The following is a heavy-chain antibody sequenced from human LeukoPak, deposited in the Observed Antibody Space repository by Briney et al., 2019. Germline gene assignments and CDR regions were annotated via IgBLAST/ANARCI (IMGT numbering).Heavy chain of an antibody. V-gene: IGHV1-69*05. CDR3: ARVWRPRGYSYGGDWFDP. CDR2: IIPISGTA. CDR1: GGTFSSYA. D-gene: IGHD5-18*01. J-gene: IGHJ5*02. Sequence: SVKVSCMASGGTFSSYAISWVRQAPGQGLEWMGGIIPISGTANYAQKFQGRVTITTDESTSTAYMELSSLRSEDTAVYYCARVWRPRGYSYGGDWFDPWGQGTLVTVSS.